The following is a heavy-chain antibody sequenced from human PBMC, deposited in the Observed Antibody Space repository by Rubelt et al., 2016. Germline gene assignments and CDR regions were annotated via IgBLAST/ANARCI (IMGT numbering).Heavy chain of an antibody. Sequence: EVQLVESGGGLVQPGGSLRLSCAASGFTFSSYSMNWVRQAPGKGLEWVSSISSSSSFIYYADSVKGRFTISRDNAKNSLYLQMNSLRAEDTALYYCAKDRGYCSSTSCYLFDYWGQGTLVTVSS. CDR2: ISSSSSFI. CDR1: GFTFSSYS. D-gene: IGHD2-2*01. V-gene: IGHV3-21*04. CDR3: AKDRGYCSSTSCYLFDY. J-gene: IGHJ4*02.